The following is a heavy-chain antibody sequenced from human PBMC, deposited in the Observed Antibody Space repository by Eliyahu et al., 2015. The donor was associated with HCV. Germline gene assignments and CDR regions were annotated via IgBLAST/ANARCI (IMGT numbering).Heavy chain of an antibody. CDR1: GYTFTNYY. CDR2: XNPSGDSA. Sequence: QVQLVQSGAEVKXPGASVXVSCKASGYTFTNYYMHXVRQXPGQGLEWMGIXNPSGDSATYAQRFQGRVTMTRDTSTSTVYMELSSLRSEDTAVYYCARIQVGATPFDYWGQGTLVTVSS. V-gene: IGHV1-46*01. J-gene: IGHJ4*02. D-gene: IGHD1-26*01. CDR3: ARIQVGATPFDY.